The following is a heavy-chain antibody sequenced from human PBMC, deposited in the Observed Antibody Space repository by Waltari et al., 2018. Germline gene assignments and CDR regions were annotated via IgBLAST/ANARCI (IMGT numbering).Heavy chain of an antibody. Sequence: EVQLVQSGAEVKKPEESLRISCEGSSDSFTSHWISWVRRMPGKGREGGGRIDPSDSFRNYGPAFEGHVTISVDQSLRTAYLQWDSLKASDTAIYYCVRHRTTYPLEIDYWGQGTLVTVSS. CDR3: VRHRTTYPLEIDY. D-gene: IGHD2-2*01. V-gene: IGHV5-10-1*01. J-gene: IGHJ4*02. CDR2: IDPSDSFR. CDR1: SDSFTSHW.